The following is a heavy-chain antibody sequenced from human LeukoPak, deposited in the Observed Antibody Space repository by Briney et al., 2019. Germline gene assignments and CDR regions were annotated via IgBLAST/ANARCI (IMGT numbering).Heavy chain of an antibody. J-gene: IGHJ4*02. D-gene: IGHD3-9*01. CDR3: ARDLTNFDWTPDLFDY. V-gene: IGHV3-21*01. CDR2: ISSSSSYI. Sequence: GGSLRLSCAASGFTFSSYSMNWVRQAPGKGLEWVSSISSSSSYIYYADSVKGRFTISRDNAKNSLYLQMNSLRAEDTAVYYCARDLTNFDWTPDLFDYWGQGTLVTVSS. CDR1: GFTFSSYS.